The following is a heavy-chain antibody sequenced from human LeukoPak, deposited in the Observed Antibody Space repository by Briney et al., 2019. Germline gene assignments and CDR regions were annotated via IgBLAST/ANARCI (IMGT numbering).Heavy chain of an antibody. CDR1: GFTFSSYS. D-gene: IGHD3-22*01. V-gene: IGHV3-21*01. J-gene: IGHJ6*03. Sequence: GGSLRLSCAASGFTFSSYSMNWVRQAPGKGLEWVSSISSSSSYIYYADSVKGRFTISRDNAKNSLYLQMNSLRAEDTAVYYCARDREVTMIVVDYMDVWGKGTTVTVSS. CDR2: ISSSSSYI. CDR3: ARDREVTMIVVDYMDV.